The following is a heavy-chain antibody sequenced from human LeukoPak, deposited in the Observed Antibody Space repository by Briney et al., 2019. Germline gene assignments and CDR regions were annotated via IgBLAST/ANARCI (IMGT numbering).Heavy chain of an antibody. CDR2: INPNSGGT. Sequence: ASVKVSCKASGYTFTGYYMHWVRQAPGQGLEWMGWINPNSGGTNYAQKLQGRVTMTTDTSTSTAYMELRSLRSDDTAVYYCARDLPQSPITGIAATPGDYWGQGTLVTVSS. CDR1: GYTFTGYY. D-gene: IGHD6-13*01. J-gene: IGHJ4*02. CDR3: ARDLPQSPITGIAATPGDY. V-gene: IGHV1-2*02.